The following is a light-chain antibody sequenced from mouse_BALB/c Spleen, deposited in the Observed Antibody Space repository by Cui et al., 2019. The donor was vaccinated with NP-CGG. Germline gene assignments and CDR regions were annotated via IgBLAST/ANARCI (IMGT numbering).Light chain of an antibody. Sequence: AVVPYQSALTTSPGETVTLTCRSSTGAVTTSNYANWVQEKPDHLFTGLIGGTNNRAPGVPARFSGSLIGDKAALTITGAQTEDEAIYFCALWYSNHWVFGGGTKLTVL. J-gene: IGLJ1*01. CDR2: GTN. V-gene: IGLV1*01. CDR1: TGAVTTSNY. CDR3: ALWYSNHWV.